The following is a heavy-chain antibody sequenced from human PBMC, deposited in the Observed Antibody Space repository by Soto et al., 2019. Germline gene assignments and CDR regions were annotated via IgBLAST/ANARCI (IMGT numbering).Heavy chain of an antibody. CDR3: ARSYSSSSLCWFDP. V-gene: IGHV1-69*13. D-gene: IGHD6-6*01. Sequence: SVKVSCKASGGTFSSYAISWVLQAPGQGLEWMGGIIPIFGTANYAQKFQGRVTITADESTSTAYMELSSLRSEDTSVYYCARSYSSSSLCWFDPWGQGTLVTVAS. CDR2: IIPIFGTA. CDR1: GGTFSSYA. J-gene: IGHJ5*02.